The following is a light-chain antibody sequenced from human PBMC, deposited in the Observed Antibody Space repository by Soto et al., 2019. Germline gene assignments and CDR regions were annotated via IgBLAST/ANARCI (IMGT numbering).Light chain of an antibody. CDR3: QHSYSTRWT. V-gene: IGKV1-39*01. CDR2: AAS. J-gene: IGKJ1*01. Sequence: DIQMTQSPSSLSASVGDRVTITCRASQSISSYLNWYQQKPGKAPKLLIYAASSLQSGVPSRFSGCGSGTDFTLTISSLQPEDFATYYCQHSYSTRWTFDQGTKVDIK. CDR1: QSISSY.